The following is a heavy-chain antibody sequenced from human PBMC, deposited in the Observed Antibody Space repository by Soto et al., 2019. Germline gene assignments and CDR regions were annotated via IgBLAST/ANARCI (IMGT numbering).Heavy chain of an antibody. CDR1: GGSINSGDYF. Sequence: PSETLSLICTVSGGSINSGDYFWSWVRQSPGKGLEWIGYIYYNGRTYYNPSLESRVSISLDTPNNQFSLRLSSVTTADTAVYFCARDRPSYGDYVHYFHHYGTDVWGQGTTVTVSS. CDR2: IYYNGRT. D-gene: IGHD4-17*01. J-gene: IGHJ6*02. CDR3: ARDRPSYGDYVHYFHHYGTDV. V-gene: IGHV4-30-4*01.